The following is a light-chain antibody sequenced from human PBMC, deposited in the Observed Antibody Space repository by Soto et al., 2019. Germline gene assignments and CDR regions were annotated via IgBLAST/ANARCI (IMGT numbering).Light chain of an antibody. CDR1: QSVGIY. CDR3: QQRDIWPPLT. Sequence: DIVLTQFPDSLAVSPGERATLFCKASQSVGIYMGWFQQKPGQAPRVLIYDATNRAGGVPARFSGSGSGTDFTLTISSLEAEDSAVYYCQQRDIWPPLTFGGGTKLEIK. V-gene: IGKV3-11*01. CDR2: DAT. J-gene: IGKJ4*01.